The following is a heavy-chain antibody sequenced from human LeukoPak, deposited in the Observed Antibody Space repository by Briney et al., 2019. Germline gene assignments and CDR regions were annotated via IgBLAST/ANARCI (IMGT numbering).Heavy chain of an antibody. CDR2: VSASGAST. J-gene: IGHJ4*02. CDR1: GFSFSNYA. CDR3: ARQHTGWYVDY. Sequence: PGGSLRLSCAASGFSFSNYAMSWVRQAPGKGLEWVSGVSASGASTYSEDSVKGRFIISRDNSKNTVFLQMNSLRAEDTAVYHCARQHTGWYVDYWGQGILVPVSS. D-gene: IGHD6-19*01. V-gene: IGHV3-23*01.